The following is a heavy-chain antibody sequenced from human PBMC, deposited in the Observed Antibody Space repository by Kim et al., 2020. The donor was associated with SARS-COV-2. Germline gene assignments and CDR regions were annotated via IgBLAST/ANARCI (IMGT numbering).Heavy chain of an antibody. D-gene: IGHD6-13*01. V-gene: IGHV4-34*01. CDR3: ARYDRGTGIRVAAAGTYFDY. J-gene: IGHJ4*02. CDR1: GGSFSGYY. Sequence: SETLSLTCAVYGGSFSGYYWSWIRQPPGKGLEWIGEINHSGSTNYNPSLKSRVTISVDTSKNQFSLKLSSVTAADTAVYYCARYDRGTGIRVAAAGTYFDYWGQGTLVTVSS. CDR2: INHSGST.